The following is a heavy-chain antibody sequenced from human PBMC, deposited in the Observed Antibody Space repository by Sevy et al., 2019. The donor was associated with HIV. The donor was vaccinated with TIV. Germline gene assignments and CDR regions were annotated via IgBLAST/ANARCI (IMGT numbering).Heavy chain of an antibody. CDR1: AFTFSSYA. CDR3: AKSGITMIVDKGYYYMDV. CDR2: ISGSGGST. V-gene: IGHV3-23*01. D-gene: IGHD3-22*01. J-gene: IGHJ6*03. Sequence: GGSLRLSCAASAFTFSSYAMSWVRQAPGKGLEWVSAISGSGGSTYYADSVKGRFTVYRDNSKNTLYLQMNRLRAEDTAVYYCAKSGITMIVDKGYYYMDVWGKGTTLTVSS.